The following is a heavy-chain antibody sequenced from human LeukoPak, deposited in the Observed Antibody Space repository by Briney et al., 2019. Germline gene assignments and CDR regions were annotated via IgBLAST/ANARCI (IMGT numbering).Heavy chain of an antibody. J-gene: IGHJ1*01. V-gene: IGHV1-69*04. CDR3: ATYYDSSGYYYMVSGYFQH. D-gene: IGHD3-22*01. CDR1: GGTFSSYA. CDR2: IIPILGIA. Sequence: ASVKVSCKASGGTFSSYAISWVRQAPGQGLEWMGRIIPILGIANYAQKFQGGVTITADKSTSTAYMELSSLRSEDTAVYYCATYYDSSGYYYMVSGYFQHWGQGTLVTVSS.